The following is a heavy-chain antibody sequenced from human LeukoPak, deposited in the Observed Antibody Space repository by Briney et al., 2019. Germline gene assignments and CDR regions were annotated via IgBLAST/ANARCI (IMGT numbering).Heavy chain of an antibody. D-gene: IGHD2-21*02. J-gene: IGHJ6*02. CDR1: GGTFSSYA. CDR2: IIPIFGTA. CDR3: ARAPGSRLNYYGMDV. Sequence: VASVKVSCKASGGTFSSYAISWVRQAPGQGLEWMGGIIPIFGTANYAQKFQGRVTITADESTSTAYTELSSLRSEDTAVYYCARAPGSRLNYYGMDVWGQGTTVTVSS. V-gene: IGHV1-69*13.